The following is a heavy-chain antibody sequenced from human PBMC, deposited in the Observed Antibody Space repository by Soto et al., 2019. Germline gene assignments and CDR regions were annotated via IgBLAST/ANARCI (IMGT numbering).Heavy chain of an antibody. CDR1: ADSVTHGDNY. Sequence: QVQLQESGPGLVKASQSLSLTCTVSADSVTHGDNYWGWIRQPPGKRLEWISYIYHTGSASFSPSLKGRGSMSVDTSSNVFSLELTSVTAADTAMYYCARLSKRLFGQYKVDYWGQGVLVTVSS. CDR3: ARLSKRLFGQYKVDY. CDR2: IYHTGSA. V-gene: IGHV4-30-4*01. D-gene: IGHD3-3*01. J-gene: IGHJ4*02.